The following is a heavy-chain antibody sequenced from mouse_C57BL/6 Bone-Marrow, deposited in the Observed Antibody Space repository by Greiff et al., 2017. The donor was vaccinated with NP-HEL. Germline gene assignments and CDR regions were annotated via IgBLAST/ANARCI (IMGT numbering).Heavy chain of an antibody. J-gene: IGHJ3*01. V-gene: IGHV1-7*01. CDR1: GYTFTSYW. CDR3: ARDWDWFAY. Sequence: QVQLKESGAELAKPGASVKLSCKASGYTFTSYWMHWVKQRPGQGLEWIGYINPSSGYTKYNQKFKDKATLTADKSSGTAYMQLSSLTYEDSAVYYCARDWDWFAYWGQGTLVTVSA. CDR2: INPSSGYT. D-gene: IGHD4-1*01.